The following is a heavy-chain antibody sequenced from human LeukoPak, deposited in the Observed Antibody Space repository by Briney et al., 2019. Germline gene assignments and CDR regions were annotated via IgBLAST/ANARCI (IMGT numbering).Heavy chain of an antibody. J-gene: IGHJ4*02. CDR3: AKAQKYTSDLDY. CDR2: IHGGGAT. V-gene: IGHV3-23*01. D-gene: IGHD6-19*01. Sequence: GGSLRLSCEASGFTFSTYTMNWVRQAPGKGLEWLSAIHGGGATFYSHSVRGRFTISRDTSKNTLYLQMNSLRAEDTALYYCAKAQKYTSDLDYWGQGTLVTVSS. CDR1: GFTFSTYT.